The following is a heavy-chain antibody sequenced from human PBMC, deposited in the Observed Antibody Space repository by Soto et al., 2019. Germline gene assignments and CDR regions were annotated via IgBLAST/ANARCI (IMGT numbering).Heavy chain of an antibody. Sequence: SETLSLTCTVSGGSISSGDYYWSWIRQPPGKGLEWIGYIYYSGSTYYNPSLKSRVTISVDTSKNQFSLKLSSVTAADTAVYYCARDVYYDFWSGYPPHLNWFDPWGQGTLVTVSS. CDR2: IYYSGST. D-gene: IGHD3-3*01. V-gene: IGHV4-30-4*01. CDR1: GGSISSGDYY. CDR3: ARDVYYDFWSGYPPHLNWFDP. J-gene: IGHJ5*02.